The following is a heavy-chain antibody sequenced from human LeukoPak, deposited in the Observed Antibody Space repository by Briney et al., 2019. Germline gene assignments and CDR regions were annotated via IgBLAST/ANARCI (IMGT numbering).Heavy chain of an antibody. CDR3: ARGWFGQLLQDY. V-gene: IGHV1-8*01. CDR2: MNPNSGNT. CDR1: GYTFTSYD. Sequence: ASVKLSCKASGYTFTSYDINWVRQATGQGPEWMGWMNPNSGNTGYAQQFQGRVTMTRATSTSTAYMELSSLRSDDTAVYYCARGWFGQLLQDYWGQGTLVTVSS. J-gene: IGHJ4*02. D-gene: IGHD3-10*01.